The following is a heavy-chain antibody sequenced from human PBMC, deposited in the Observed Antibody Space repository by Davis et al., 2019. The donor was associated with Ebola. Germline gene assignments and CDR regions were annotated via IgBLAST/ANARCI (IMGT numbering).Heavy chain of an antibody. Sequence: PSETLSLTCTVSGASVSRGGSYWHWIRQHPGRDLEWIGYVYYSGSAYYNASPKSRVTISVDTSKNQFSLRLTSVTAADTGVYYCARVQDGWTGTFDSWGQGTLVTVSS. D-gene: IGHD3/OR15-3a*01. CDR1: GASVSRGGSY. CDR3: ARVQDGWTGTFDS. J-gene: IGHJ4*02. CDR2: VYYSGSA. V-gene: IGHV4-31*03.